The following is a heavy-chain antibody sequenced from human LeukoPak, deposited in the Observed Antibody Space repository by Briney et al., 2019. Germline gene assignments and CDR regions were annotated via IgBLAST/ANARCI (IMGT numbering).Heavy chain of an antibody. J-gene: IGHJ4*02. Sequence: GGSLRLSCAVSGFTLNDNWIHWVRQVPGKGLVWVSRINSDGSSTSYADSVKGRFTISRDNAKNTLYLQMNSLRAEDTAVYYCSRSYYPDYWGQGTLVTVSS. D-gene: IGHD1-26*01. CDR2: INSDGSST. V-gene: IGHV3-74*01. CDR3: SRSYYPDY. CDR1: GFTLNDNW.